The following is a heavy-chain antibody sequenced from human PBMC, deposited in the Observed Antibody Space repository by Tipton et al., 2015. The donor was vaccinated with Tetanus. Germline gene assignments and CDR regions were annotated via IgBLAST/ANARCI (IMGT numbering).Heavy chain of an antibody. CDR3: ASGSSIRHGLDV. Sequence: QVQLVQSGAEVKKPGSSVKVSCKASGYTFTSYGLNWVRKAAGRGFEWMGWLNPKSGSAVYAQRFQGRVTMTTNTSITTAFMEVTSLTYEDTAVYYCASGSSIRHGLDVWGHGTTVTVSS. V-gene: IGHV1-8*01. CDR1: GYTFTSYG. J-gene: IGHJ6*02. D-gene: IGHD2-2*01. CDR2: LNPKSGSA.